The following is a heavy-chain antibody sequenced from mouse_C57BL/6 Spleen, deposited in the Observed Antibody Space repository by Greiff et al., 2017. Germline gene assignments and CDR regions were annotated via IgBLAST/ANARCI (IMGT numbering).Heavy chain of an antibody. CDR3: TRALYDYDEIYYAMDY. D-gene: IGHD2-4*01. V-gene: IGHV5-9-1*02. J-gene: IGHJ4*01. CDR2: ISSGGDYI. Sequence: EVKLVESGEGLVKPGGSLKLSCAASGFTFSSYAMSWVRQTPEKRLEWVAYISSGGDYIYYADTVKGRFTISRDNARNTLYLQMSSLKSEDTAMYYCTRALYDYDEIYYAMDYWGQGTSVTVSS. CDR1: GFTFSSYA.